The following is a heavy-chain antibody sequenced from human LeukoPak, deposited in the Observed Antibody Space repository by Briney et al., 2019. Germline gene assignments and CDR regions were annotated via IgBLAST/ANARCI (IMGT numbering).Heavy chain of an antibody. D-gene: IGHD3-9*01. CDR3: AKFYDISTGYFDC. CDR1: GFTFSSYA. J-gene: IGHJ4*02. CDR2: ISGGGGFT. V-gene: IGHV3-23*01. Sequence: GGSLRLSCAASGFTFSSYAMSWVRQSPGKGLEWVSAISGGGGFTYYADSVKGRFSISRDNSKNPLYLQMNSLRAEDTAVYYCAKFYDISTGYFDCWGQGTLVSVSS.